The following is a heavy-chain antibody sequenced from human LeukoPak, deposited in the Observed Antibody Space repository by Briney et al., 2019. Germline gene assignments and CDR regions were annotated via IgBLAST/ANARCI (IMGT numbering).Heavy chain of an antibody. V-gene: IGHV4-34*01. J-gene: IGHJ5*02. CDR3: ARGRYCSSTSCYSSLCHFDP. CDR1: GGSFSGYY. CDR2: INHSGST. D-gene: IGHD2-2*01. Sequence: PSETLSLTCAVYGGSFSGYYWSWIRQPPGKGLEWIGEINHSGSTNYNPSLKSRVTISVDTSKNQFSLKLSSVTAADTAVYYCARGRYCSSTSCYSSLCHFDPWGQGTLVTVSS.